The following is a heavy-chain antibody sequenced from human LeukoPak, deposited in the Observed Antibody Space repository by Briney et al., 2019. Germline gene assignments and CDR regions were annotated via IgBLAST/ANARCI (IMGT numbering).Heavy chain of an antibody. CDR2: INSDGSST. CDR3: ARLNWGPTFYYYYYMDV. Sequence: GGSLRLSCAASGFTFSSYWMHWVRQAPGKGLVWVSRINSDGSSTSYADSVKGRFTISRDNAKNSLYLQMNSLRAEDTAVYYCARLNWGPTFYYYYYMDVWGKGTTVTVSS. D-gene: IGHD7-27*01. CDR1: GFTFSSYW. J-gene: IGHJ6*03. V-gene: IGHV3-74*01.